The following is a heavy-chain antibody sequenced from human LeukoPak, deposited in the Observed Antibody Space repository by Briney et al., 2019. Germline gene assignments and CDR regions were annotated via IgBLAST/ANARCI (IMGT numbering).Heavy chain of an antibody. CDR2: IYYSGST. CDR1: GGSISSGDYY. Sequence: SQTLSLTCTVSGGSISSGDYYWSWIRQPPGKGLEWIGYIYYSGSTYYNPSLKSRVTISVDTSKNQFSLKLSSVTAADTAVYYSARYCSSTSCYTEGFDYWGQGTLVTVSS. D-gene: IGHD2-2*02. CDR3: ARYCSSTSCYTEGFDY. J-gene: IGHJ4*02. V-gene: IGHV4-30-4*08.